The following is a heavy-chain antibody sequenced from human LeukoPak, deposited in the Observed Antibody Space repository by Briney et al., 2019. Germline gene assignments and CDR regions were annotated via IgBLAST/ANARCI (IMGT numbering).Heavy chain of an antibody. Sequence: PGGSLRLSCAASGFTFSDYYMSWIRQAPGKGLEWVSYISSSSSYTNYADSVKGRFTISRDNAKNSLYLQMNSLRAEDTAVHYCARVADGYSGYDSIDYWGQGTLVTVSS. D-gene: IGHD5-12*01. CDR2: ISSSSSYT. CDR3: ARVADGYSGYDSIDY. V-gene: IGHV3-11*06. J-gene: IGHJ4*02. CDR1: GFTFSDYY.